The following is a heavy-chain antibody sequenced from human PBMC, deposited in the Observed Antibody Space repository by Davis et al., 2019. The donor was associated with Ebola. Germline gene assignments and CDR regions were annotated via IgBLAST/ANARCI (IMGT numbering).Heavy chain of an antibody. CDR3: ARLGPYYYDSSGYPAWGY. D-gene: IGHD3-22*01. CDR1: GFTFSSYW. CDR2: IKQDGSEK. V-gene: IGHV3-7*03. Sequence: GESLKISCAASGFTFSSYWMSWVRQAPGKGLEWVANIKQDGSEKYYVDSVKCRFTISRDNSKNTLYLQMNSLRAEDTAVYYCARLGPYYYDSSGYPAWGYWGQGTLVTVSS. J-gene: IGHJ4*02.